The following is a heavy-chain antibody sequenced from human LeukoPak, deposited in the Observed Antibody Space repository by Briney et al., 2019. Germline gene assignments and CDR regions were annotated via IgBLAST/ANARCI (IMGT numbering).Heavy chain of an antibody. Sequence: SQTLSLTCAICGDSVSRNSAAWEWSRQSPARGLEWGGKRYNRSKLYNDYAVCVKSRATIQPNTSKNQFSLQLTSVAPADPAVYYCARDVGPDAVDTWGQGTMVTASS. V-gene: IGHV6-1*01. J-gene: IGHJ3*02. CDR3: ARDVGPDAVDT. CDR2: RYNRSKLYN. CDR1: GDSVSRNSAA.